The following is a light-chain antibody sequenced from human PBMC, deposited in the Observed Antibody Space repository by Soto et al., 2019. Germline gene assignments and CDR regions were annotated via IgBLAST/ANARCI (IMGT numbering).Light chain of an antibody. V-gene: IGLV2-8*01. Sequence: QSALTQPPSASGSPGQSVTISCTGTSSDVGGYNYVCWFQHHPGKAPKLMIYEVNKRPSGVPDRFSGSKSGNTASLTVSGLPAEDEADYYCSSSAGSNRYVFGSGTKLTVL. CDR2: EVN. CDR1: SSDVGGYNY. CDR3: SSSAGSNRYV. J-gene: IGLJ1*01.